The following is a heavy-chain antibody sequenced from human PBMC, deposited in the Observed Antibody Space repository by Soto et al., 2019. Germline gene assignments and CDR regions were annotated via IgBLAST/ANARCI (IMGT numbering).Heavy chain of an antibody. CDR3: ARAYSSGSIPRSGYYGMDV. J-gene: IGHJ6*02. V-gene: IGHV1-18*01. D-gene: IGHD6-19*01. Sequence: ASVKVSCKASGYTFTSYGISWVRQAPGQGLEWMGWISAYNGNTNYAQKFQGRVTITADKSTSTAYMELSSLRSEDTAVYYCARAYSSGSIPRSGYYGMDVWGQGTTVTVSS. CDR1: GYTFTSYG. CDR2: ISAYNGNT.